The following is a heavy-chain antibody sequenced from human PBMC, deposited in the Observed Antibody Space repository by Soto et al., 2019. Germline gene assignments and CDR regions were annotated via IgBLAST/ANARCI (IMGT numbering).Heavy chain of an antibody. CDR3: AKGRTFFDF. CDR1: GFAFSDYA. Sequence: EVHLLASGGGLVQPGGSLRLSCAASGFAFSDYAMTWVRQAPGKGLEWVSDISDGDGATHYADSVKGRFTISRDDSNNTLYLQMDSLRAEDAAVYYCAKGRTFFDFWGQGTLVTVSS. CDR2: ISDGDGAT. V-gene: IGHV3-23*01. D-gene: IGHD3-16*01. J-gene: IGHJ4*02.